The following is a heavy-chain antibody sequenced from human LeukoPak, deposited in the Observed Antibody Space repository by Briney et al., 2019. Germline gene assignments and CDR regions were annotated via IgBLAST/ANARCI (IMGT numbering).Heavy chain of an antibody. CDR1: GYSISSGYY. CDR2: IFYSGST. Sequence: SETLSLTCTVSGYSISSGYYWGWIRQPPGKALEWIGNIFYSGSTYYSPSLKSRVTISVEMSKNQFSLKLSSVTAADTAVYYCARVTGYMIEDYFDYWGQGTLVTVSS. J-gene: IGHJ4*02. D-gene: IGHD3-22*01. V-gene: IGHV4-38-2*02. CDR3: ARVTGYMIEDYFDY.